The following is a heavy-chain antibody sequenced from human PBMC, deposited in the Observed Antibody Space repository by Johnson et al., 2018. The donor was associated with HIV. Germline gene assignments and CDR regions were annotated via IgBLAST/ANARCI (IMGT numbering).Heavy chain of an antibody. CDR3: ALSGSSVVVAFDI. CDR2: IKSKTDGGTT. V-gene: IGHV3-15*01. D-gene: IGHD6-6*01. CDR1: GFTFSNAW. Sequence: VQLVESGGGLVQPGGSLRLSCAASGFTFSNAWMSWVRQAPGKGLEWVGRIKSKTDGGTTDYAAPVKGRFTISRDDSKNTLYLQMNSLRAEDTAVYYCALSGSSVVVAFDIWGQVTMVTVSS. J-gene: IGHJ3*02.